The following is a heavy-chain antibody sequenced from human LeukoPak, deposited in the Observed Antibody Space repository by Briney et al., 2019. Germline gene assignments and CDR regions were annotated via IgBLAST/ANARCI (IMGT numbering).Heavy chain of an antibody. CDR2: ISNSGNYI. D-gene: IGHD3-10*01. V-gene: IGHV3-21*01. Sequence: GGSLRLSCAASGFTLSTYSMNWVRQAPGKGLEWVSSISNSGNYIYYADSVKGRFTISRDNAKNSLYLQMNSLRAEDTALYYCAREWFRELRLIDSWGQGTLVTVSS. CDR3: AREWFRELRLIDS. CDR1: GFTLSTYS. J-gene: IGHJ4*02.